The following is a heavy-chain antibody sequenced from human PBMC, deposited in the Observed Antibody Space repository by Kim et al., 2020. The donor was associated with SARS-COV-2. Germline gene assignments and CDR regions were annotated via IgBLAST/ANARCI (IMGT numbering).Heavy chain of an antibody. D-gene: IGHD3-10*01. CDR2: ISWNSGSI. CDR3: AKLDDYYGSALDY. Sequence: GGSLRLSCAASGFTFDDYAMHWVRQAPGKGLEWVSGISWNSGSIGYADSVKGRFTISRDNAKNSLYLQMNSLRAEDTALYYCAKLDDYYGSALDYWGQGT. CDR1: GFTFDDYA. J-gene: IGHJ4*02. V-gene: IGHV3-9*01.